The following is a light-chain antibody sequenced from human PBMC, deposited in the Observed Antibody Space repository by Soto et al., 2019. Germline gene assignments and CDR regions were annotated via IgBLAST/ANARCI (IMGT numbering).Light chain of an antibody. CDR3: QHDKDYSRM. V-gene: IGKV1-5*03. Sequence: DLQMTQSPSTLSASIGDRVTITCRASQSVDTWLAWYQQKPGKAPKLLIYKASSLQTGVPSRFSGSGSGTEFTLTISSLQPDDFATYYCQHDKDYSRMFGQGTKVEIK. J-gene: IGKJ1*01. CDR2: KAS. CDR1: QSVDTW.